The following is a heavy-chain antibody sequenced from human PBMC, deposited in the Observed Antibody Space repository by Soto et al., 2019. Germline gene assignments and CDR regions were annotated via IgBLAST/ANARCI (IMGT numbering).Heavy chain of an antibody. Sequence: EVQLVESGGGLVQPGGSLKLSCAASGFTFSGSAVHWVRQASGKGLAWVGRIRSKANNYATAYAASVQGRFTIFRDDLKNTAYLQMNSLKTKDTAVYYCTNPQVYYGMDVWGQGTTVTVSS. CDR1: GFTFSGSA. CDR2: IRSKANNYAT. V-gene: IGHV3-73*02. J-gene: IGHJ6*02. CDR3: TNPQVYYGMDV.